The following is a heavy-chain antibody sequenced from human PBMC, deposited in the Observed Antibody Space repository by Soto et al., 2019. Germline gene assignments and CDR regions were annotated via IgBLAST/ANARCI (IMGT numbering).Heavy chain of an antibody. Sequence: GGSLRLSCAASGFTFSSYGMHWVRQAPGKGLEWVAVISYDGSNKYYADSVKGRFTISRDNSKNTLYLQMNSLRAEDTAVYYCAKDRTGPHYDFWSGYSEPFDYWGQGTLVTVSS. V-gene: IGHV3-30*18. D-gene: IGHD3-3*01. CDR2: ISYDGSNK. J-gene: IGHJ4*02. CDR3: AKDRTGPHYDFWSGYSEPFDY. CDR1: GFTFSSYG.